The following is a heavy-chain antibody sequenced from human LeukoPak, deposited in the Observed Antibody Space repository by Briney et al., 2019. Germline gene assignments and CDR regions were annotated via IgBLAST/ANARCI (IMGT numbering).Heavy chain of an antibody. CDR3: ARVGYNSGWYEY. CDR2: IWEDGANI. D-gene: IGHD6-19*01. Sequence: PGGSLRLSCEASGFTFRIYGMHWVRQAPGKGLEWVAAIWEDGANIHYADSVKGRFTISRDNSKNRLYLQMNNLRAEDTALYFCARVGYNSGWYEYWGQGTLVTVSS. V-gene: IGHV3-33*01. CDR1: GFTFRIYG. J-gene: IGHJ4*02.